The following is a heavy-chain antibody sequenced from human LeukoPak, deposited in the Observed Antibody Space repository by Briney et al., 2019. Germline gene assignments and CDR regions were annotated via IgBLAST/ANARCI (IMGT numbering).Heavy chain of an antibody. CDR1: GFTFSSYW. V-gene: IGHV3-7*01. CDR2: IKQDGSEK. J-gene: IGHJ5*02. Sequence: GGSLRLSCAASGFTFSSYWMSWVRQAPGKGLEWVANIKQDGSEKYYVDSVKGRFTISRDNAKNSLYLQMSSLRPEDTAVYYCAIPIVAAAPGWFDPWGQGTLVTVSS. D-gene: IGHD2-2*01. CDR3: AIPIVAAAPGWFDP.